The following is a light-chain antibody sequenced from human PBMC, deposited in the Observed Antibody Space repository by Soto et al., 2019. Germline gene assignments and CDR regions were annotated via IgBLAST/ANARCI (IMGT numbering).Light chain of an antibody. Sequence: QLVLTQSPSASASLGASVKLTCTLSSGHSSNAIAWHQQQPDKGPRYLMKLKSDGSHLKGDGIPDRFSGSSSGAERYLAISSLQSEDEDDYYCQAWDTGTRTYVFGTGTKLTVL. CDR3: QAWDTGTRTYV. J-gene: IGLJ1*01. CDR2: LKSDGSH. CDR1: SGHSSNA. V-gene: IGLV4-69*01.